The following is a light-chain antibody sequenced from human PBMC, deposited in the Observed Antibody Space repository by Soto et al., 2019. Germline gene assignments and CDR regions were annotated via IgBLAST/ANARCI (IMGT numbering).Light chain of an antibody. CDR1: SSDVGGYNY. Sequence: QSALTLPPSASGSLGQSVTISCTGTSSDVGGYNYVSWYQQHPGKAPKLMIYEVSKRPSGVPDRFSGSKSGNTASLTVSGLQAEDEADYYCSSYAGSNNVVFGGGTKLTVL. CDR2: EVS. J-gene: IGLJ2*01. CDR3: SSYAGSNNVV. V-gene: IGLV2-8*01.